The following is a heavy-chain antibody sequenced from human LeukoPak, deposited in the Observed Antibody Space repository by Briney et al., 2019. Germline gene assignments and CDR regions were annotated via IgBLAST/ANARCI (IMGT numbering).Heavy chain of an antibody. Sequence: GSLRLSCAASGFPFISYAMSWVRQAPGKGLEWVSAISGSDGSTYYADSVKGRFTISRDNSKNTLYLQMNSLRAEDTAVYYCAKDSSSGWYEPRLDYWGQGTLVTVSS. V-gene: IGHV3-23*01. CDR1: GFPFISYA. D-gene: IGHD6-19*01. CDR2: ISGSDGST. J-gene: IGHJ4*02. CDR3: AKDSSSGWYEPRLDY.